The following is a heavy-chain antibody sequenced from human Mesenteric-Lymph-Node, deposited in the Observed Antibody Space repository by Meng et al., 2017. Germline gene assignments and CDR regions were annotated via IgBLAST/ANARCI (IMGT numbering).Heavy chain of an antibody. CDR3: ARDMGYDAFDI. V-gene: IGHV3-7*01. J-gene: IGHJ3*02. CDR2: IKEDGSEK. D-gene: IGHD3-16*01. Sequence: GESLMISCAASGSTFSNRWMNWVRQAPGKGLEWVANIKEDGSEKYYVDSVKGRFTIYRNNPKNSLYLQMNRLRAEDTALYYCARDMGYDAFDIWGQGTKVTVSS. CDR1: GSTFSNRW.